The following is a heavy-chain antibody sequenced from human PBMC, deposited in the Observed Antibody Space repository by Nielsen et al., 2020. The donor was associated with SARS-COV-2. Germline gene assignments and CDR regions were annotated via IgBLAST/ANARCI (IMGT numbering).Heavy chain of an antibody. D-gene: IGHD5-24*01. CDR2: FSGNGDDT. CDR3: AKVSVATIRIVAGGMDV. CDR1: GFTFNNYA. Sequence: GESLKISCAASGFTFNNYAMSWVRQAPGKGLEWVSTFSGNGDDTYYAASVKGRFTISRDNSKNALYLQMNSLRVEDTALYYCAKVSVATIRIVAGGMDVWGQGTTVTVSS. J-gene: IGHJ6*02. V-gene: IGHV3-23*01.